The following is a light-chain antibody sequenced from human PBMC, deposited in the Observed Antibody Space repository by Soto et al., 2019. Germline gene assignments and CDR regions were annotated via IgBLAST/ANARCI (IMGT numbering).Light chain of an antibody. V-gene: IGKV1-5*03. Sequence: DILMTQSPSTLSAASGDIVTITCRASQSISGRLAWYQLKPGKAPKLLIYEASSLQSGVPSRFSGSGSGTDFTLTISSLQPEDFATYYCQQYRTFGQGTKVDIK. J-gene: IGKJ1*01. CDR1: QSISGR. CDR2: EAS. CDR3: QQYRT.